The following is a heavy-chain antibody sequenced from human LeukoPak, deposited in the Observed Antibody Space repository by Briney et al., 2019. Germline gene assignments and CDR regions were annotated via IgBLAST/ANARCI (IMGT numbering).Heavy chain of an antibody. V-gene: IGHV4-38-2*01. CDR2: VHQTGSP. CDR1: GSSVNSDQY. D-gene: IGHD3-16*02. J-gene: IGHJ3*02. Sequence: SETLSLTCAVSGSSVNSDQYWGWMRHSPGAGLEWIGSVHQTGSPYYNPSLGSRVSLSIDSTKNSFSLRLTSVTAADTAVYYCAMLRLGELSLLANAYDIWGQGTMVIVSS. CDR3: AMLRLGELSLLANAYDI.